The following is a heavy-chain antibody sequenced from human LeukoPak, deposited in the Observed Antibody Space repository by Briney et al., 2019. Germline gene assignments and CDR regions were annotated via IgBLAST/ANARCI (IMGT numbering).Heavy chain of an antibody. V-gene: IGHV1-2*02. Sequence: ASVKVSCKASGYTLTGYYMHWVRQAPGQGLEWMGWINPNSGGTNYAQKFQGRVTMTRDTSISTAYMELSRLRSDDTAVYYCARPWLRELSCGYWGQGTLVTVSS. J-gene: IGHJ4*02. D-gene: IGHD1-26*01. CDR1: GYTLTGYY. CDR3: ARPWLRELSCGY. CDR2: INPNSGGT.